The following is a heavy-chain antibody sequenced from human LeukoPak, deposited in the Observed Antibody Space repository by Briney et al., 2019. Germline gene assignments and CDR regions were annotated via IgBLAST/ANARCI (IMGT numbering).Heavy chain of an antibody. Sequence: SETLSLTCTVSGGSISSSSYYWGWIRQPPGKGLEWIGYFYYTGSTNYNPSLKSRVTISVDMSRNEFSLKLSSVTAADTAVYYCARRRDFLDYWGQGTLVTVSS. D-gene: IGHD3-3*01. V-gene: IGHV4-61*05. CDR3: ARRRDFLDY. J-gene: IGHJ4*02. CDR1: GGSISSSSYY. CDR2: FYYTGST.